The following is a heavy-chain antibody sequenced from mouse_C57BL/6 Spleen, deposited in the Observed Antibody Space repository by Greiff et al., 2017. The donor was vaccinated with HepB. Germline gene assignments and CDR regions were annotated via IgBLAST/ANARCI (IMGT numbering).Heavy chain of an antibody. CDR3: ARYDGYLYAMDY. J-gene: IGHJ4*01. D-gene: IGHD2-3*01. CDR1: GYAFTNYL. V-gene: IGHV1-54*01. CDR2: INPGSGGT. Sequence: VKLMESGAELVRPGTSVKVSCKASGYAFTNYLIEWVKQRPGQGLEWIGVINPGSGGTNYNEKFKGKATLTADKSSSTAYMQLSSLTSEDSAVYFCARYDGYLYAMDYWGQGTSVTVSS.